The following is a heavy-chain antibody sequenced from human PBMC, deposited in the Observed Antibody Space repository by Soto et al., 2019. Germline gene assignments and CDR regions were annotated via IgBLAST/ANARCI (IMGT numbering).Heavy chain of an antibody. Sequence: SGPTLVNPTQTLTLTCTFSGFSLTTSGVGVGWIRQTPGKALEWLALIFWDDDKRYRSSLRTRLTITKDTSKNQVVLTMTNMDPVDTATYYCAHGLVRGGLFDPWGQGTLVTVSS. D-gene: IGHD3-10*01. CDR3: AHGLVRGGLFDP. CDR1: GFSLTTSGVG. J-gene: IGHJ5*02. V-gene: IGHV2-5*02. CDR2: IFWDDDK.